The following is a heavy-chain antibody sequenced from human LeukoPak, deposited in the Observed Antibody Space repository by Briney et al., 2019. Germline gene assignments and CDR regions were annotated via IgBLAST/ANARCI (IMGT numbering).Heavy chain of an antibody. CDR2: INPSGGST. V-gene: IGHV1-46*01. CDR3: ARDLSSDFWSGLAPYFDY. J-gene: IGHJ4*02. D-gene: IGHD3-3*01. CDR1: GYTFTSYY. Sequence: GASVKVSCKASGYTFTSYYMHWVRQAPGQGLELMGIINPSGGSTSYAQKFQGRVTMTRDTSTSTVYMELSSLRSEDTAVYYCARDLSSDFWSGLAPYFDYWGQGTLVTVSS.